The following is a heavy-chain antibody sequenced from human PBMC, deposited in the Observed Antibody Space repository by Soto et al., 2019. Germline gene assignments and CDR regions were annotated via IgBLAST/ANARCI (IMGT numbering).Heavy chain of an antibody. CDR3: VRDGTKTLRDWFDP. CDR2: IYATGTT. V-gene: IGHV4-4*07. D-gene: IGHD1-1*01. CDR1: GASISGFY. J-gene: IGHJ5*02. Sequence: KPSETLSLTCTVSGASISGFYWSWIRKSAGKGLEWIWRIYATGTTDYNPSLKSRVMMSVDTSKKQFSLKLRSVTAADTAVYYCVRDGTKTLRDWFDPWGQGISVTVSS.